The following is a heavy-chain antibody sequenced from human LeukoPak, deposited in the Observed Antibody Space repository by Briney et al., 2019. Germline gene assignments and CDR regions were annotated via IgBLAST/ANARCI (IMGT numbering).Heavy chain of an antibody. CDR3: HRWTTVTTFDN. CDR1: GLTFGDYA. CDR2: FTGRHYGGTT. V-gene: IGHV3-49*04. Sequence: GRSLRPSCTASGLTFGDYAVTWVRQGPGKGLEWVASFTGRHYGGTTEYAASVRGRFTISIDDSKTIAYLHMNRLTIEDTATYYCHRWTTVTTFDNWGQGTLVIVSS. J-gene: IGHJ4*02. D-gene: IGHD4-17*01.